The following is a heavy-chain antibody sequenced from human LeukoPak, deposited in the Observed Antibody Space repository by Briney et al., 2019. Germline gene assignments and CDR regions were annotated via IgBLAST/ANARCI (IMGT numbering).Heavy chain of an antibody. CDR3: AKDYLDPQWYSSSWYRPPDFDY. J-gene: IGHJ4*02. V-gene: IGHV3-23*01. CDR2: ISGSGGST. D-gene: IGHD6-13*01. CDR1: GFTFSSYA. Sequence: GGSLRLSCAASGFTFSSYAMSWVRQAPGRGLEWVSAISGSGGSTYYADSVKGRFTISRDNSKNTLYLQMNSLRAEDTAVYYCAKDYLDPQWYSSSWYRPPDFDYWGQGTLVTVSS.